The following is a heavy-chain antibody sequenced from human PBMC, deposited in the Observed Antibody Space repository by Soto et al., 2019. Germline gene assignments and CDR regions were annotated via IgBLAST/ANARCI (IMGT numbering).Heavy chain of an antibody. CDR3: AKGSSRFGYSSSWSIDY. Sequence: GGSLRLSCAVSGFTFSNYAMHWVRQAPGKGLEWVAVMSNDGGDEYYADSVKGRFSISRDNSKDTLYLQMTSLRPEDTAVYYCAKGSSRFGYSSSWSIDYWGQGSLVTVSS. CDR1: GFTFSNYA. CDR2: MSNDGGDE. D-gene: IGHD6-13*01. J-gene: IGHJ4*02. V-gene: IGHV3-30*18.